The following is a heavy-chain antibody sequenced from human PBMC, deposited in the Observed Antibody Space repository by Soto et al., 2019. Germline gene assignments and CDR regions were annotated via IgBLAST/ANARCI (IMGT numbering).Heavy chain of an antibody. J-gene: IGHJ4*01. D-gene: IGHD6-19*01. CDR1: GYSLSSASY. V-gene: IGHV4-38-2*01. CDR2: IYHGGTT. CDR3: ARVHVMVVAGSTFDY. Sequence: SETLSLTCAVSGYSLSSASYWGWIRQPPGKGPEWIASIYHGGTTFYNPSLKSRVTISVDTSKNHYSLKLRSVTAGDTAVYYCARVHVMVVAGSTFDYWGPGTLVTV.